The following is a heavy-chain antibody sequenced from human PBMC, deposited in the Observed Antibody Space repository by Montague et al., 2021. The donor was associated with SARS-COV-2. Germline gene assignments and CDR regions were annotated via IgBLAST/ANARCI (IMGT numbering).Heavy chain of an antibody. V-gene: IGHV4-61*02. CDR1: GGSISSGSYY. CDR3: ARGVTMIVVVMRYNWLDP. D-gene: IGHD3-22*01. CDR2: IYTSGST. Sequence: TLSLTCTVSGGSISSGSYYWSWIRQPAGKGLEWIGRIYTSGSTNYNPSLKSRVTISVDTSKNQFSLKLSSVTAADTAVYYCARGVTMIVVVMRYNWLDPWGQGTLVTVSS. J-gene: IGHJ5*02.